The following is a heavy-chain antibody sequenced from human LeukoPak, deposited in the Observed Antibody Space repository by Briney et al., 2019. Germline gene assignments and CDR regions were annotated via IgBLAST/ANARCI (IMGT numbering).Heavy chain of an antibody. CDR2: INPSGGST. J-gene: IGHJ4*02. V-gene: IGHV1-46*01. D-gene: IGHD5-24*01. CDR1: GYTFTTNY. Sequence: ASVKVSCNASGYTFTTNYIHWVRQAPGQGLEWMGIINPSGGSTSYAQKFQDRVTMTRDTSTSTVYMELSSLRSEDTAVYYCARGVATITFDSWGQGTLVTVSS. CDR3: ARGVATITFDS.